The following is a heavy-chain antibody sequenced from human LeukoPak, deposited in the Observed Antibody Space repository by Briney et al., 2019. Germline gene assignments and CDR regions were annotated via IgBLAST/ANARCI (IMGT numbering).Heavy chain of an antibody. Sequence: GGSLRLSCAASGFTFKLYWMHWVRQVPGKRPVWVSRINDDGSDTIYADSVRGRFTISRDDAKNTVYLQMNNLRAEDTAVYYCVRGGPSTWSWGQGILATVSS. J-gene: IGHJ1*01. CDR3: VRGGPSTWS. D-gene: IGHD2-15*01. CDR1: GFTFKLYW. V-gene: IGHV3-74*01. CDR2: INDDGSDT.